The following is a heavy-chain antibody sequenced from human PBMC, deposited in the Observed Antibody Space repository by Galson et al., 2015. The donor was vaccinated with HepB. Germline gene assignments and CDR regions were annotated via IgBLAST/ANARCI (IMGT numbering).Heavy chain of an antibody. CDR2: ISHDGSHK. V-gene: IGHV3-30*18. D-gene: IGHD5-24*01. CDR3: AKAGSARRWGYYMDV. Sequence: SLRLSCAVSGFTFSNYGMHWVRQAPGKGLEWVAVISHDGSHKYYGDSVKGRFTISRDRSQNTLYLQMNSLRSEDTAVYYCAKAGSARRWGYYMDVWGIGTTVTVSS. J-gene: IGHJ6*03. CDR1: GFTFSNYG.